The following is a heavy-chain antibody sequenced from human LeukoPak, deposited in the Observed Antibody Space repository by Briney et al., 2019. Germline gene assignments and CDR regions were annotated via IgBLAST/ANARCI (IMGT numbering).Heavy chain of an antibody. V-gene: IGHV4-39*01. D-gene: IGHD6-13*01. CDR2: IYYSGST. J-gene: IGHJ4*02. Sequence: PSETLSLTCTVSGGSISSSPYYWGWIRQPPGKGLEWIGSIYYSGSTYYNRSLKSRVTICVDTSKNQFSLKLSSGTAADTAVYYCARSGVAAAGLDYWGQGTLVTVSS. CDR3: ARSGVAAAGLDY. CDR1: GGSISSSPYY.